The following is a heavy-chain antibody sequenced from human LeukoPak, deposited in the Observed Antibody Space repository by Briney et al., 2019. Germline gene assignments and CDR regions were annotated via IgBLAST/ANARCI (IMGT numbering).Heavy chain of an antibody. J-gene: IGHJ3*02. V-gene: IGHV3-23*01. CDR1: GFTFSSYG. CDR3: AKDSFYGDYGPYSFDI. Sequence: GGSLRLSCAASGFTFSSYGMHWVRQAPGKGLEWVSEISGSGSSTYYADSVKGRFTISRDNSKNTLYLQMNSLRAEDTAVYYCAKDSFYGDYGPYSFDIWGQGTMVTVSS. CDR2: ISGSGSST. D-gene: IGHD4-17*01.